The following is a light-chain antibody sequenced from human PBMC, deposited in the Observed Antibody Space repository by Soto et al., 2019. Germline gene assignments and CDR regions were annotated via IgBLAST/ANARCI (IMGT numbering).Light chain of an antibody. CDR2: AAS. CDR1: QSISTY. J-gene: IGKJ2*01. Sequence: DIQMTQSPSSLSASVGDRVTITCRANQSISTYLNWYQQKPGKAPKLLIYAASNLQSGGSSRFSGSGSGTAFTLTISSLQPADFATYYCQQGYSIPPSTFGQGTKLEIK. CDR3: QQGYSIPPST. V-gene: IGKV1-39*01.